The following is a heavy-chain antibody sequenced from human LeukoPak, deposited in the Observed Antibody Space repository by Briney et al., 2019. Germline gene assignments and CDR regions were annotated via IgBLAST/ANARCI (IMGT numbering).Heavy chain of an antibody. CDR1: GGTFSSYA. CDR2: IIPIFGTA. J-gene: IGHJ5*02. Sequence: SVKVSCKASGGTFSSYAISWVRQAPAQGLEWMGGIIPIFGTANYAQKFQGRVTITTDESTSTAYMELSSLRSEDTAVYYCARDRDLWAERAGIAAAGTDAAFDPWGQGTLVTVSS. D-gene: IGHD6-13*01. CDR3: ARDRDLWAERAGIAAAGTDAAFDP. V-gene: IGHV1-69*05.